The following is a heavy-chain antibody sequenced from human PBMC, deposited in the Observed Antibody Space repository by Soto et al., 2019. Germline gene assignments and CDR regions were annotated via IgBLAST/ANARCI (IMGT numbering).Heavy chain of an antibody. V-gene: IGHV4-34*01. J-gene: IGHJ3*02. CDR3: ARGCQGLSGSSWYPCRSAPKHSDAFDI. D-gene: IGHD6-13*01. Sequence: SETLSLTCAVYGGSFSGYYWSWIRQPPGKGLEWIGEINHSGSTNYNPSLKSRVTISVDTSKNQFSLKLSSVTAADTAVYYCARGCQGLSGSSWYPCRSAPKHSDAFDIWGQGTMVTVSS. CDR2: INHSGST. CDR1: GGSFSGYY.